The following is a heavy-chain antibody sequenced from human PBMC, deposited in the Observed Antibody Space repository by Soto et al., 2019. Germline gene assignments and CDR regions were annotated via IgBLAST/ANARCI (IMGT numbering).Heavy chain of an antibody. D-gene: IGHD6-6*01. CDR3: AREDLSSSSGYDY. V-gene: IGHV1-2*04. Sequence: ASVKVSCKASGYIFSAYYLHWVRQAPGQGLEWMGWINPTTGGTHYAQKFQGWVSMTRDTSISTAYMEVSRLRSDDTAVYYCAREDLSSSSGYDYWGQGTLVTVSS. CDR1: GYIFSAYY. CDR2: INPTTGGT. J-gene: IGHJ4*02.